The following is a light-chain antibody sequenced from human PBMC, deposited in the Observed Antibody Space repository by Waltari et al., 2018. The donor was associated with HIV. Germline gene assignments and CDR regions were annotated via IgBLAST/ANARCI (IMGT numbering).Light chain of an antibody. CDR3: MIWHSSAWV. CDR2: YKSDSDK. J-gene: IGLJ3*02. CDR1: SGINVGTYR. V-gene: IGLV5-45*02. Sequence: QAVLTQPSSLSASPGASASLTCTLRSGINVGTYRIYWYQQQPGSPPQYLLRYKSDSDKQLGSGGPSRFSGSKDASANAGILLISGLQSEDEADYYCMIWHSSAWVFGGGTKLTVL.